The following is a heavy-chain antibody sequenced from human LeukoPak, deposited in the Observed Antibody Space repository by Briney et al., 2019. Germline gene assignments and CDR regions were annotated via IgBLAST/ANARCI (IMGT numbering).Heavy chain of an antibody. V-gene: IGHV3-48*01. Sequence: GGSLRLSCAASGFTFSSYSMNWVRQAPGKGLEWVSYISSSSSTIYYADSVKGRFTISRDNAKNSLYLQMNSLRAEDTAVYYCARDRSGEQRLGIDYWGQGTLVTVSS. CDR2: ISSSSSTI. J-gene: IGHJ4*02. CDR1: GFTFSSYS. CDR3: ARDRSGEQRLGIDY. D-gene: IGHD6-25*01.